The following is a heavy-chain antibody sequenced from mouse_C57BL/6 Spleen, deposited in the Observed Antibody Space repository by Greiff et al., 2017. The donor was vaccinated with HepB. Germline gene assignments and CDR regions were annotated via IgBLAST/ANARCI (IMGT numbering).Heavy chain of an antibody. D-gene: IGHD1-1*01. V-gene: IGHV1-80*01. CDR1: GYAFSSYW. CDR3: ARGAAITTVVEDY. J-gene: IGHJ2*01. Sequence: VQLQQSGAELVKPGASVKISCKASGYAFSSYWMNWVKQRPGKGLEWIGQIYPGDGDTNYNGKFKGKATLTADKSSSTAYMQLSSLTSEDSAVYFCARGAAITTVVEDYWGQGTTLTVSS. CDR2: IYPGDGDT.